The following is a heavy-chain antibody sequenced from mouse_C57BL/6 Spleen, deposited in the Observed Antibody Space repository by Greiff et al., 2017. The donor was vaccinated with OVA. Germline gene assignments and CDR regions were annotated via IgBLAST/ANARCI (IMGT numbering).Heavy chain of an antibody. J-gene: IGHJ4*01. CDR3: AKYGNYVYAMDY. CDR2: INPGSGGT. V-gene: IGHV1-54*01. CDR1: GYAFTNYL. Sequence: VHLVESGAELVRPGTSVKVSCKASGYAFTNYLIEWVKQRPGQGLEWIGVINPGSGGTNYNEKFKGKATLTADKSSSTAYMQLSSLTSEDSAVYFCAKYGNYVYAMDYWGQGTSVTVSS. D-gene: IGHD2-10*02.